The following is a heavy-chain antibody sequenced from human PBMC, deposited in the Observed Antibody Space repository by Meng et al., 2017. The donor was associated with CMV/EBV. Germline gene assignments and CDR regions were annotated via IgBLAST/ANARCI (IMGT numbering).Heavy chain of an antibody. CDR1: GGTFSSYA. V-gene: IGHV1-69*05. D-gene: IGHD1-7*01. CDR2: IIPIFGTA. J-gene: IGHJ6*02. CDR3: ARLRYNWNYGGGYYYYGMDV. Sequence: SVKVSCKASGGTFSSYAISWVRQAPGQGLEWMGGIIPIFGTANYAQKFQGRVTITTDESTSTAYRELSSLRSEDTAVYYCARLRYNWNYGGGYYYYGMDVWGQGTTVTVSS.